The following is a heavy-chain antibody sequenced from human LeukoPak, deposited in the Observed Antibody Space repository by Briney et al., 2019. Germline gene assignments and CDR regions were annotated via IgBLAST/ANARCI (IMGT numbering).Heavy chain of an antibody. CDR2: ISYDGSNK. CDR3: AKWGRYYYDSSGYLSY. D-gene: IGHD3-22*01. CDR1: GFTFSSYA. V-gene: IGHV3-30-3*02. J-gene: IGHJ4*02. Sequence: GGSLRLSCAASGFTFSSYAMHWVRQAPGKGLEWVAVISYDGSNKYYADSVKGRFTISRDNSKNTLYLQMNSLRAEDTAVYYCAKWGRYYYDSSGYLSYWGQGTLVTVSS.